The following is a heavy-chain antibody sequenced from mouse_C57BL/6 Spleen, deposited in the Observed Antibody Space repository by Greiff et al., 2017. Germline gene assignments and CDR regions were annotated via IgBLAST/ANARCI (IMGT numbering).Heavy chain of an antibody. J-gene: IGHJ2*01. CDR3: ARSGGSSFDY. Sequence: VQLQQSGAELVRPGTSVKVSCKASGYAFTNYLIEWVKQRPGQGLEWIGVINPGSGGTNYNEKFKGKATLTADKSSSTAYMQLSSLTSEDSAVYFCARSGGSSFDYWGQGTTLTVSS. V-gene: IGHV1-54*01. CDR1: GYAFTNYL. CDR2: INPGSGGT. D-gene: IGHD1-1*01.